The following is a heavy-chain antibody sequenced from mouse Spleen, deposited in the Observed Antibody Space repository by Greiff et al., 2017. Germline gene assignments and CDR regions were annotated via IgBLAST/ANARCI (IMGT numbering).Heavy chain of an antibody. Sequence: QVQLKQSGAELVRPGASVKLSCKASGYTFTDYYINWVKQRPGQGLEWIARIYPGSGNTYYNEKFKGKATLTAEKSSSTAYMQLSSLTSEDSAVYFCARERGYDGAWFAYWGQGTLVTVSA. CDR3: ARERGYDGAWFAY. D-gene: IGHD2-2*01. J-gene: IGHJ3*01. CDR2: IYPGSGNT. V-gene: IGHV1-76*01. CDR1: GYTFTDYY.